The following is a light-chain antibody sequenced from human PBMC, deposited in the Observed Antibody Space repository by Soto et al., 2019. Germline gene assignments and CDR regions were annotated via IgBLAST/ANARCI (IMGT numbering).Light chain of an antibody. CDR3: SSYTSSSTYWV. CDR1: SSDVGGYNY. V-gene: IGLV2-14*01. J-gene: IGLJ3*02. CDR2: EVS. Sequence: QFALTQPASVSGSPGQSITISCTGTSSDVGGYNYVSWYQQHPGKAPKLMIYEVSNRPSGVSNRFSGSKSGNTASLTISGLQAEDEADYYCSSYTSSSTYWVFGGGTQLTVL.